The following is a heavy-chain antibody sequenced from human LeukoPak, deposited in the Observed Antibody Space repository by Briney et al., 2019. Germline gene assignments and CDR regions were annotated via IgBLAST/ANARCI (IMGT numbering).Heavy chain of an antibody. CDR3: ARDGPMRFGEPGYFDY. CDR1: GDSISSSYYY. V-gene: IGHV4-39*07. Sequence: SETLSLTCNVSGDSISSSYYYWGWIRQPPGKGLEWIGSIYYSGSTYYNPSLKSRVTISVDTSKNQFSLKLSSVTAADTAVYYCARDGPMRFGEPGYFDYWGQGTLVTVSS. D-gene: IGHD3-10*01. J-gene: IGHJ4*02. CDR2: IYYSGST.